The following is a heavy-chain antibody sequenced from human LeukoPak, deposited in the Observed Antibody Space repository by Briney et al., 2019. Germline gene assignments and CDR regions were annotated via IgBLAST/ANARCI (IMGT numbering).Heavy chain of an antibody. CDR1: GGTFSSYA. J-gene: IGHJ5*02. Sequence: ASVKVSCKASGGTFSSYAISWVRQAPGQGLEWMGWISAYNGNTNYAQKLQGRVTMTTDTSTSTAYMELRSLRSDDTAVYYCARADITMIVVVIPQFDPWGQGTLVTVSS. V-gene: IGHV1-18*01. D-gene: IGHD3-22*01. CDR3: ARADITMIVVVIPQFDP. CDR2: ISAYNGNT.